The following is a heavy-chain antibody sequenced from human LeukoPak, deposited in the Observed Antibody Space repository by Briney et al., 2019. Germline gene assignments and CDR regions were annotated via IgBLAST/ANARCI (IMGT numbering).Heavy chain of an antibody. J-gene: IGHJ4*02. CDR1: GFTFSSYG. Sequence: GGSLRLSCAASGFTFSSYGMHWVRQAPGKGLEWVAFIRYDGSNKYYADSVKGRFTISRDNSKNTLYLQMNSLRAEDTAVYYCARDINYYGSGSYSYWGQGTLVTVSS. CDR3: ARDINYYGSGSYSY. D-gene: IGHD3-10*01. V-gene: IGHV3-30*02. CDR2: IRYDGSNK.